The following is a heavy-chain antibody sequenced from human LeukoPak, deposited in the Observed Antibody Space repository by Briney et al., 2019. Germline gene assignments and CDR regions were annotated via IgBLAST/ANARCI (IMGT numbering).Heavy chain of an antibody. D-gene: IGHD3-10*01. CDR1: GGSISSSNW. CDR3: ARELEGRGPVDY. CDR2: IYHSGST. Sequence: PSGTLSLTCAASGGSISSSNWWSWVRQPPGKGLEWIGEIYHSGSTNYNPSLKSRVTISVDKSKNQFSLKLSSVTAADTAAYYCARELEGRGPVDYWGQGTLVTVSS. V-gene: IGHV4-4*02. J-gene: IGHJ4*02.